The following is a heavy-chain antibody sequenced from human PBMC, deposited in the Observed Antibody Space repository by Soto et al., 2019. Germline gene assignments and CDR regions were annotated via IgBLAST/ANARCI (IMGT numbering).Heavy chain of an antibody. CDR3: ARAVHYDILTGYTY. D-gene: IGHD3-9*01. CDR1: GFTFSSYS. CDR2: ISASSSYI. Sequence: EVQLVESGGGLVKPGGSLRLSCAASGFTFSSYSMNWVRQAPGEGLEWVSYISASSSYIYYADSVKGRFTIARDNAKNSLYPQMNSLRAEDTAVYYCARAVHYDILTGYTYWGQVTLVTVSS. V-gene: IGHV3-21*01. J-gene: IGHJ4*02.